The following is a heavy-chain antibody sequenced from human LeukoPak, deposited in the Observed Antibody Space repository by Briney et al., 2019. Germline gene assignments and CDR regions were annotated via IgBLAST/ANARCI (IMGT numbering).Heavy chain of an antibody. D-gene: IGHD4-23*01. CDR2: ISSSGSSK. CDR3: ARDKYGGNSNAFDI. V-gene: IGHV3-48*03. CDR1: GFTFSSYE. Sequence: GGSLRLSCAASGFTFSSYEMNWVRQAPGKGLEWVSYISSSGSSKYYADSVKGRFTISRDNAKNTLYLQMNSLRAEDTAMYYCARDKYGGNSNAFDIWGQGTMVTVSS. J-gene: IGHJ3*02.